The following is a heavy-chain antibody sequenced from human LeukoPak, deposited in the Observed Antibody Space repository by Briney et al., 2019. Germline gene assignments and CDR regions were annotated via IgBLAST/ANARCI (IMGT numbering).Heavy chain of an antibody. Sequence: GVSLRLSCAASGFTFNSYSMNWVRQAPGKGLEWVSYISSSGNTIDYADSVKGRFTISRDNAKNSLYLQMNSLRAEDTAVYYCARHNQRWATMLRGVITSWGQGTLVTVSS. V-gene: IGHV3-48*04. CDR1: GFTFNSYS. D-gene: IGHD3-10*01. CDR3: ARHNQRWATMLRGVITS. CDR2: ISSSGNTI. J-gene: IGHJ5*02.